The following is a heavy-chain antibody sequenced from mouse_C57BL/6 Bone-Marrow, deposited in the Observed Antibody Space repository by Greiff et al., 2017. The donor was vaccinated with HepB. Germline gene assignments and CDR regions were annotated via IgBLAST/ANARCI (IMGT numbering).Heavy chain of an antibody. D-gene: IGHD2-2*01. V-gene: IGHV14-4*01. CDR3: TTWGRWLRGTW. J-gene: IGHJ2*01. CDR2: IDPENGDT. Sequence: VQLQQSGAELVRPGASVKLSCTASGFNIKDDYMHWVKQRPEQGLEWIGWIDPENGDTEYASKFQGKATITADTSSNTAYLQLSSLTSEDTAVYYCTTWGRWLRGTWWGQGTTLTVSS. CDR1: GFNIKDDY.